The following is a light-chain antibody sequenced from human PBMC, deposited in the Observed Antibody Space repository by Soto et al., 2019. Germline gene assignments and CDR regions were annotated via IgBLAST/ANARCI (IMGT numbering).Light chain of an antibody. Sequence: EIVLTQSPATLSLSPGERATLSCRASQSVSSYLAWYKQKPGQAPRLLIYDASNRATGIPARFSGRGSGTDFTLTISSREAEDLAVYYCQQQGIFGQGTRLEIK. J-gene: IGKJ5*01. CDR2: DAS. CDR3: QQQGI. V-gene: IGKV3-11*01. CDR1: QSVSSY.